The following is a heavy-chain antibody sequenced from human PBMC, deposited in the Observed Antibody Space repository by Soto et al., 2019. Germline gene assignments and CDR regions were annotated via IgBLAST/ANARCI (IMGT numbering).Heavy chain of an antibody. CDR1: GGSFSGYY. V-gene: IGHV4-34*01. CDR3: ARDKITGLFDY. D-gene: IGHD2-8*02. J-gene: IGHJ4*02. Sequence: QVQLQQWGAGLLKPSETLSLTCAVYGGSFSGYYWTWIRQPPGTGLEWIGEINHSGSTNYNPSLKXXVTVSVDTSTNQFSLKLTSVTAAATAVYYCARDKITGLFDYWGQGTLVTVSS. CDR2: INHSGST.